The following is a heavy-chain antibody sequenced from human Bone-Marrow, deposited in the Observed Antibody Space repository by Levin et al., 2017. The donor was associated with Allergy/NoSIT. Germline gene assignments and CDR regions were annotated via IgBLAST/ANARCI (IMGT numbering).Heavy chain of an antibody. CDR2: INSRGTTI. CDR1: GITFSTYE. V-gene: IGHV3-48*03. D-gene: IGHD5-12*01. J-gene: IGHJ4*02. CDR3: ARDANSGWYFDY. Sequence: GESLKISCTASGITFSTYEMNWVRLAPGRGLEWISYINSRGTTIHYAESVKGRFTISRDNTKNSLFLQMNSLRAEDTAIYYCARDANSGWYFDYWGQGNLVTVSS.